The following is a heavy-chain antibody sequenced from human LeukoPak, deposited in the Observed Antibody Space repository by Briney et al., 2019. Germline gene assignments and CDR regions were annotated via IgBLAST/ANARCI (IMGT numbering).Heavy chain of an antibody. D-gene: IGHD2-2*02. V-gene: IGHV3-21*01. Sequence: GGSLRLSCAASGFTFSSYSMNWVRQAPGKGLEWVSSISSSSSYIYYADSVKGRFTISRDNAKNSLYLQTNSLRAEDTAVYYCARDHCSSTSCYTGPNWFDPSGQGTLVTVSS. CDR3: ARDHCSSTSCYTGPNWFDP. CDR2: ISSSSSYI. CDR1: GFTFSSYS. J-gene: IGHJ5*02.